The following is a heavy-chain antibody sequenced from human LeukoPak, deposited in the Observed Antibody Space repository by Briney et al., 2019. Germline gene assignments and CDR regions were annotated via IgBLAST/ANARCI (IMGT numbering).Heavy chain of an antibody. J-gene: IGHJ4*02. D-gene: IGHD4-23*01. CDR1: GDSISSNGHY. V-gene: IGHV4-31*03. CDR2: LYDSGRT. Sequence: PSETLSLTCTVSGDSISSNGHYWSWIRLHPGKGLEWIGNLYDSGRTFYNPSLTSRVSTSVDTSKNQFSLKLRSVTAADTAVYFCARGGNSFPHVFDYWGQGTLVTVSS. CDR3: ARGGNSFPHVFDY.